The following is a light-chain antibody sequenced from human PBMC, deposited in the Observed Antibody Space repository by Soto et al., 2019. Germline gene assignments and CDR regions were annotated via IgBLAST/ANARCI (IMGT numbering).Light chain of an antibody. J-gene: IGLJ1*01. V-gene: IGLV1-40*01. Sequence: QSVLTQPPSVSGAPGQRVTISCTGSSSNIGAGYDVHWYHQLPGTAPKLLVSTDNHRPSGVPDRLSASKSGASASLAITGLQAEDEAHYYCQSYDKTLTAYVFGTGTKVIVL. CDR1: SSNIGAGYD. CDR2: TDN. CDR3: QSYDKTLTAYV.